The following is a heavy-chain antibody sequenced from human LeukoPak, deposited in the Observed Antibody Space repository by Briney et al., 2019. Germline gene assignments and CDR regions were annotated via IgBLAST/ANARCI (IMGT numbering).Heavy chain of an antibody. J-gene: IGHJ4*02. CDR2: ISSSSAYI. Sequence: GGSLRLSCAASGFTFSSYSMSWVRQAPGKGLEWVSSISSSSAYIYYANSVKGRFTISRDNAKNSLYLQMNTLRAEDTAVYYCARNGYYYDSSGYSAVDYWGQGTLVTVSS. D-gene: IGHD3-22*01. V-gene: IGHV3-21*04. CDR1: GFTFSSYS. CDR3: ARNGYYYDSSGYSAVDY.